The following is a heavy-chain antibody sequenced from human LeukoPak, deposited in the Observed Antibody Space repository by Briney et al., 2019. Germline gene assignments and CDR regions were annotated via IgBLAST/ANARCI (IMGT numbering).Heavy chain of an antibody. CDR2: IYYSGST. CDR1: GGSISSSSYY. V-gene: IGHV4-39*01. J-gene: IGHJ4*02. Sequence: TSDTLSLTCTVSGGSISSSSYYWGWIRQPPGKGLEWIGSIYYSGSTYHNPSLKSRVTISVDTSKNQFSLKLSSVTAADTAVYYCARRGVAIDYWGQGILVTVSS. CDR3: ARRGVAIDY. D-gene: IGHD3-3*01.